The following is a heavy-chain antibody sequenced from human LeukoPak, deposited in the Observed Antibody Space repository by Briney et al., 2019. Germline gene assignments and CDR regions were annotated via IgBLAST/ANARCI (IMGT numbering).Heavy chain of an antibody. J-gene: IGHJ4*02. D-gene: IGHD2/OR15-2a*01. CDR3: GKEGGNYDFIDY. Sequence: GGSLRLSCAASGFTFINYGMSWVRQAPGKGLEWVSTISGSGASTYYTDSVKGRLTISRDNPKNTLYLQLNSLRAEDTAGYYCGKEGGNYDFIDYWGQGTLVTVSS. V-gene: IGHV3-23*01. CDR1: GFTFINYG. CDR2: ISGSGAST.